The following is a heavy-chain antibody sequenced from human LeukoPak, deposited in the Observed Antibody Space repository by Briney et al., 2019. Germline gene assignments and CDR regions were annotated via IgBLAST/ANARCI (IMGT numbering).Heavy chain of an antibody. J-gene: IGHJ4*02. CDR2: IYYSGST. Sequence: SETLSLTCTVSGGAISSHYWSWIRQPPGKGLEWIGYIYYSGSTYYNPSLKSRVTISVDTSKNQFSLKLSSVTAADTAVYYCARVVDYGDYAADYWGQGTLVTVSS. D-gene: IGHD4-17*01. CDR3: ARVVDYGDYAADY. V-gene: IGHV4-30-4*08. CDR1: GGAISSHY.